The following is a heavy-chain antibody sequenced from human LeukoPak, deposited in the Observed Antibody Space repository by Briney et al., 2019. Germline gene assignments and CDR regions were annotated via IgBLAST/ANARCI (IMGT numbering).Heavy chain of an antibody. CDR3: ARFLEWLSLKNYYYYGMDV. Sequence: SVTVSCKASGGTFSSYAISWVRQAPGQGLEWVGGIIPIFGTANYAQKFQGRVTITADESTSTAYMELSSLRSEDTAVYYCARFLEWLSLKNYYYYGMDVWGQGTTVTVSS. V-gene: IGHV1-69*01. CDR1: GGTFSSYA. J-gene: IGHJ6*02. D-gene: IGHD3-3*01. CDR2: IIPIFGTA.